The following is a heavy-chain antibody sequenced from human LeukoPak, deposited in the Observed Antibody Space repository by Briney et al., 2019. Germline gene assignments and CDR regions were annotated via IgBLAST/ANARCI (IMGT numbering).Heavy chain of an antibody. J-gene: IGHJ4*02. CDR2: ISAYNGNT. V-gene: IGHV1-18*01. Sequence: ASVRVSCKTSGYTFSTYGISWVRQAPGQGLEWMGWISAYNGNTNYAQKLQGRVTMTTDTSTSTAYMELRSLRSDDTAVYYCAREPDSSSFDYWGQGTLVTVSS. D-gene: IGHD6-13*01. CDR1: GYTFSTYG. CDR3: AREPDSSSFDY.